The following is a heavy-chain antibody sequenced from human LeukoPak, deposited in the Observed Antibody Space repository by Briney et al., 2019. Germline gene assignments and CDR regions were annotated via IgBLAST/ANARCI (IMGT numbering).Heavy chain of an antibody. V-gene: IGHV3-30*02. CDR2: IRYDGSNK. CDR3: AKDRGVRGVFDY. D-gene: IGHD3-10*01. Sequence: GGSLRLSCAASGFTFSSYGMHWVRQAPGKGLEWVAFIRYDGSNKYYADSVKGRFTISRDNSKNTLYLQMDSLRAEDTAVYYCAKDRGVRGVFDYWGQGTLVTVSS. CDR1: GFTFSSYG. J-gene: IGHJ4*02.